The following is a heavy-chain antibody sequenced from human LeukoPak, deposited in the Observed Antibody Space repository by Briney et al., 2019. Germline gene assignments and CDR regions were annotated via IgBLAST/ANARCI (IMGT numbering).Heavy chain of an antibody. Sequence: ASVKVSCKASGHTFTGYYIHWVRQAPGQGLEWMGWINSNSADTNYAQNFQGRVTMTRDTSISTAYMELSRLRSDDTAVYYCARGASGVRYFDWLSTPFDYWGQGTLATVSS. CDR3: ARGASGVRYFDWLSTPFDY. CDR1: GHTFTGYY. CDR2: INSNSADT. V-gene: IGHV1-2*02. D-gene: IGHD3-9*01. J-gene: IGHJ4*02.